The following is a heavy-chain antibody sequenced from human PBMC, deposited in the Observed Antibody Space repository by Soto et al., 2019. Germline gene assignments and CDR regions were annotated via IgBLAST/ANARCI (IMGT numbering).Heavy chain of an antibody. CDR2: ISGSGGST. D-gene: IGHD3-22*01. J-gene: IGHJ3*02. CDR1: GFTFSSYS. V-gene: IGHV3-23*01. CDR3: AKEFDRTWYAFDI. Sequence: GGSLSLSCASSGFTFSSYSMSWVRQAPGKGLEWVSAISGSGGSTYYADSVKGRFTISRDNSKNTLYLQMNSLGAEDTAVYYCAKEFDRTWYAFDIWGQGTMVTVSS.